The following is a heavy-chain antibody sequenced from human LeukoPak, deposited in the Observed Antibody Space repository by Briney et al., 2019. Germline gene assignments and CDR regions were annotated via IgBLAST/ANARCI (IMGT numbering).Heavy chain of an antibody. CDR2: STGSGVDT. V-gene: IGHV3-23*01. J-gene: IGHJ4*02. Sequence: GGSLRLSCAASGFTFSSYWMNWVHQAPGKRLEWVSSSTGSGVDTYHADSVKGRFTISRDNSKNTLFLQMTSLRAEDTAVYYCAKAPRISCSGAVCYPFDYWGQGILVTVSS. D-gene: IGHD2-15*01. CDR1: GFTFSSYW. CDR3: AKAPRISCSGAVCYPFDY.